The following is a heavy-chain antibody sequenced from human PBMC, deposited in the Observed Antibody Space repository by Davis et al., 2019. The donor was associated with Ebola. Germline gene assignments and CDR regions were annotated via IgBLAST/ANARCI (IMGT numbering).Heavy chain of an antibody. CDR3: ARGGYFDY. Sequence: MPSETLSLTCTVSGGSISSYYWSWIRQPPGKGLEWIGYIYYSGGTNYNPSLKSRVTISVDTSKNQFSLKLSSVTAADTAVYYCARGGYFDYWGQGTLVTVSS. J-gene: IGHJ4*02. CDR2: IYYSGGT. CDR1: GGSISSYY. V-gene: IGHV4-59*12.